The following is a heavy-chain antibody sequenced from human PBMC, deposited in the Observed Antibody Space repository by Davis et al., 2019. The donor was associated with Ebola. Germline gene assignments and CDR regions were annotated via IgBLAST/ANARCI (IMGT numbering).Heavy chain of an antibody. CDR2: VHGGNGNT. V-gene: IGHV1-3*01. J-gene: IGHJ4*02. D-gene: IGHD1-1*01. Sequence: AASVKVSCKASGFTLTNYAIHWVRQAPGQRLEWMGWVHGGNGNTKYSQRFQGRVTITTDTATTTAYMEVGSLRSDDTAVYYCARAQFPTTSDHWGQGTLVTVSS. CDR3: ARAQFPTTSDH. CDR1: GFTLTNYA.